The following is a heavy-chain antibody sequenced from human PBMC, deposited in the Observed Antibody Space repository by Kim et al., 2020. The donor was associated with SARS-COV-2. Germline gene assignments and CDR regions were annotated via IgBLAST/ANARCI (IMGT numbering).Heavy chain of an antibody. CDR1: GYKFTSVV. CDR3: ARNSPNPSGTFFDA. Sequence: ASVKVSCKASGYKFTSVVMNWVRQAPGQGPEWMGWINTYTGNPTYGQGFAGRFVFSFDASVSTAYMKIISLKAEDSAVYYCARNSPNPSGTFFDAWGQGT. CDR2: INTYTGNP. J-gene: IGHJ5*02. V-gene: IGHV7-4-1*02. D-gene: IGHD1-7*01.